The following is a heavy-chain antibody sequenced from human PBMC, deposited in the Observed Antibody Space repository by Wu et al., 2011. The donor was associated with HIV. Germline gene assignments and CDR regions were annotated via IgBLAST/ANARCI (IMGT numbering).Heavy chain of an antibody. CDR1: GGNFRNYV. Sequence: QVQLVQSGAEVKKPGSSVKVSCKASGGNFRNYVISWVRQAPGQGLEWMGGIITMFGTANYAQNFQGRVTITTDVSTSTAYMELSRLTSEDTAVYYCARGSGLGSYFDLWGQGTLVPVSS. J-gene: IGHJ4*02. D-gene: IGHD3-10*01. CDR3: ARGSGLGSYFDL. CDR2: IITMFGTA. V-gene: IGHV1-69*05.